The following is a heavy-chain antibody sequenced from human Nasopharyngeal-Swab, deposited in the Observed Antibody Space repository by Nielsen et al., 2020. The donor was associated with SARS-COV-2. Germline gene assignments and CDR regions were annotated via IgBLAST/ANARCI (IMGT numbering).Heavy chain of an antibody. V-gene: IGHV1-69*13. J-gene: IGHJ4*02. CDR2: IIPIFGTA. D-gene: IGHD6-6*01. CDR1: GGTFSSYA. CDR3: ARASVEYSNADRYLDY. Sequence: SVKVSCKASGGTFSSYAISWVRQAPGQGLEWMGGIIPIFGTANYAQKFQGRVTITADESTSTAYMELSSLRSEDTAVYYCARASVEYSNADRYLDYWGQGTLVTVSS.